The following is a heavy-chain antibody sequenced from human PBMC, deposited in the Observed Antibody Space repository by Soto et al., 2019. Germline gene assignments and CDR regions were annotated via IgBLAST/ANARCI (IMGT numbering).Heavy chain of an antibody. CDR1: GYSFTSYW. J-gene: IGHJ3*02. CDR3: ASHTTYCGGDCYREAFDI. D-gene: IGHD2-21*02. V-gene: IGHV5-51*01. CDR2: IYPGDSDT. Sequence: GESLKISCKGSGYSFTSYWIGWVRQMPGKGLEWMGIIYPGDSDTRYSPSFQGQVTISADKSISTAYLQWSSLKASDTAMYYCASHTTYCGGDCYREAFDIWGQGTMVT.